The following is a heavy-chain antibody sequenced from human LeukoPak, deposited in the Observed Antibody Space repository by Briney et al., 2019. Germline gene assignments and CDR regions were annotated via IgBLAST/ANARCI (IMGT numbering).Heavy chain of an antibody. J-gene: IGHJ4*02. Sequence: PSETLSLTCTVSGGSISSSSYYWGWIRQPPGKGLEWIGSIYYSGSTYYNPSLKSRVTISVDTSKNQFSLKLSSVTAADTAVYYCATRSYDSGNYYYFDSWGQGTLVTVSS. CDR3: ATRSYDSGNYYYFDS. D-gene: IGHD3-10*01. CDR1: GGSISSSSYY. V-gene: IGHV4-39*01. CDR2: IYYSGST.